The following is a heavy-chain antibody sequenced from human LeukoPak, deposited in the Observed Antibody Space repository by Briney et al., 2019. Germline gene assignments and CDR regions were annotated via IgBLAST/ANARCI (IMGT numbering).Heavy chain of an antibody. Sequence: ASVKVSCKASGYTFTGYYMHWVRQAPGQGLEWMGWINPNSGGTNYAQKFQGRVTMTRDTSISTAYMELSRLRSDDTAVCYCARVSGDLHSSGWYWTLDYFDYWGQGTLVTVSS. V-gene: IGHV1-2*02. J-gene: IGHJ4*02. CDR3: ARVSGDLHSSGWYWTLDYFDY. CDR2: INPNSGGT. CDR1: GYTFTGYY. D-gene: IGHD6-19*01.